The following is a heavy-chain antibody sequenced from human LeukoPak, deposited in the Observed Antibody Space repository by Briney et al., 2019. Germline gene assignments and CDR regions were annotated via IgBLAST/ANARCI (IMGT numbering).Heavy chain of an antibody. J-gene: IGHJ5*01. Sequence: SQTLSLTCTVSGGSISSGGYYWSWIRQHPGKGLEWIGYIYYSGSTYYNPSLKSRVTISVDTSKNQFSLKLSSVTAADTAVYYCARVPLPAAYNWFDPWGQGTTVTVSS. V-gene: IGHV4-31*03. CDR1: GGSISSGGYY. CDR3: ARVPLPAAYNWFDP. D-gene: IGHD2-2*01. CDR2: IYYSGST.